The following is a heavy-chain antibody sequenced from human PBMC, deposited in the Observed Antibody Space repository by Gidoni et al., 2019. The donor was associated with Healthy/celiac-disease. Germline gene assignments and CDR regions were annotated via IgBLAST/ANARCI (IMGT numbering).Heavy chain of an antibody. CDR1: GFTFSSYA. V-gene: IGHV3-23*01. D-gene: IGHD5-12*01. CDR3: AKDRGDGYNSFDY. CDR2: ISGSGGST. Sequence: DVQLLASGGGLVQHGGSLSLSCAASGFTFSSYAMSWVRQAPGKGLEWVSAISGSGGSTYYADAVKGRFTISRDNSKNTLYLQMNSPRAEDTAVYYCAKDRGDGYNSFDYWGQGTLVTVSS. J-gene: IGHJ4*02.